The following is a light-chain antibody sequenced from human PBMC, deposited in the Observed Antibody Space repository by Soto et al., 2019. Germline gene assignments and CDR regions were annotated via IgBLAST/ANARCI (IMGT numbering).Light chain of an antibody. J-gene: IGKJ2*01. V-gene: IGKV3-20*01. Sequence: EIVLTQSPGTLSLSPGEGATLSCRASQTVSSTYLAWYQQKPGRAPSLLIHGASTRAASIPDRFSASGSGTHFTLTINRLEPEDFAVYFCQQFGTSPYTFGQGTTVEIK. CDR1: QTVSSTY. CDR3: QQFGTSPYT. CDR2: GAS.